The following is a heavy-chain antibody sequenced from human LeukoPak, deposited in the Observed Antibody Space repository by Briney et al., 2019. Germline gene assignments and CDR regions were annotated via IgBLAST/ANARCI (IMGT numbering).Heavy chain of an antibody. Sequence: GGSLRHACAASGFTFNNFAMSWVRQAPGKGLEWVSAISGSGGSTYYADSVKGRFTISRDNSKNTLYLQMNSLRAEDTAVYYCAKDSIVYYDSSGPIDYWGQGTLVTVSS. CDR3: AKDSIVYYDSSGPIDY. J-gene: IGHJ4*02. CDR2: ISGSGGST. D-gene: IGHD3-22*01. V-gene: IGHV3-23*01. CDR1: GFTFNNFA.